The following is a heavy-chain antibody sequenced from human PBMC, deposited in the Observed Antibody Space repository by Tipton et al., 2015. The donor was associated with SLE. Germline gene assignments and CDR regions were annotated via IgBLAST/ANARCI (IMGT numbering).Heavy chain of an antibody. D-gene: IGHD4-17*01. CDR2: IYNSGST. Sequence: TLSLTCAVYGGSFSSYYWSWIRQPAGKGLEWIGYIYNSGSTNYNPSLKSRVTISVDTSKNQFSLKLSSVTAADTAVYYCASLDYGDYDHAFDIWGQGTMVTVSS. J-gene: IGHJ3*02. CDR1: GGSFSSYY. CDR3: ASLDYGDYDHAFDI. V-gene: IGHV4-59*01.